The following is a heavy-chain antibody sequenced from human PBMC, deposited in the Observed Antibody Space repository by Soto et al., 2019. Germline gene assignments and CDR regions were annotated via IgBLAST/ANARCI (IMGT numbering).Heavy chain of an antibody. Sequence: GGSLRLSCAASGFNVNSDYMNWVSHTPGKGLEWVASIYSGETTYYADSVRGRFTISSDKSKNTLYFQLSSLRIEDTAVYYCTRDGRGLGRLSLFEYWGQGVLVTVSS. CDR1: GFNVNSDY. D-gene: IGHD2-21*02. CDR3: TRDGRGLGRLSLFEY. J-gene: IGHJ4*02. V-gene: IGHV3-53*01. CDR2: IYSGETT.